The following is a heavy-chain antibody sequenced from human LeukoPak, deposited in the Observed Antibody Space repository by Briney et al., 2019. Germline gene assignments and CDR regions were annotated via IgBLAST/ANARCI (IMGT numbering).Heavy chain of an antibody. Sequence: PSETLSLTCTVSGDSISNYYLSWIRQSPGKGLEWIGYIYYSGSTNYNPSLKSLVTISVDTSKNQFSLKLSSVTAADTAVYYCARVPGDRTFDIWGQGTMVTVS. CDR1: GDSISNYY. J-gene: IGHJ3*02. CDR3: ARVPGDRTFDI. V-gene: IGHV4-59*01. CDR2: IYYSGST.